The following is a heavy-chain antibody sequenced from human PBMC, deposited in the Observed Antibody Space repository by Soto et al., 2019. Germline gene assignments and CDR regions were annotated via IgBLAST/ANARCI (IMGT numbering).Heavy chain of an antibody. D-gene: IGHD5-12*01. J-gene: IGHJ4*02. CDR2: IHHSGST. CDR1: GYPISSGYY. CDR3: GRSSGYVPGGY. V-gene: IGHV4-38-2*01. Sequence: SETLSLTCAVSGYPISSGYYWGWIRQPPGKGLEWIGIIHHSGSTYYNPSLRSRITISVDTSKNQFSLKMPSVTAADTAVYYCGRSSGYVPGGYWGQGILVTVSS.